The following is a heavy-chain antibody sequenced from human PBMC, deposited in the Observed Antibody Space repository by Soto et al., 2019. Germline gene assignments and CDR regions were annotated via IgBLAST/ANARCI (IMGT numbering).Heavy chain of an antibody. Sequence: SSETLSLTCTVSGGSISSYYWSWIRQPPGKGLEWIGYIFYSGSTNYNPSLKSRVTISVDTSKNQFSLKLSSVTAADTAVYYCASTIQRYYYYYMDVWGKGTTVTVSS. V-gene: IGHV4-59*01. D-gene: IGHD3-3*01. CDR3: ASTIQRYYYYYMDV. J-gene: IGHJ6*03. CDR1: GGSISSYY. CDR2: IFYSGST.